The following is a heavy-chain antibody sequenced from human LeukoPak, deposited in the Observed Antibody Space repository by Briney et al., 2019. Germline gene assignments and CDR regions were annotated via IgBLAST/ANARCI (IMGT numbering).Heavy chain of an antibody. V-gene: IGHV3-43*02. D-gene: IGHD1-26*01. CDR2: INKDGSAT. CDR3: ATWAFYHSLDV. Sequence: GGSLRLSCEASGFTFDAYAMHWVRQAPGKGLEWVSLINKDGSATYYADTVKGRFTISRDNSKNSLYLQMNSLRSEDTALYYCATWAFYHSLDVWGQGTTVTVSS. J-gene: IGHJ6*02. CDR1: GFTFDAYA.